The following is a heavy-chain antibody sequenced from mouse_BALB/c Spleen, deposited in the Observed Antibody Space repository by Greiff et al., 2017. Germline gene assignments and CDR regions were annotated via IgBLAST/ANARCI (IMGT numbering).Heavy chain of an antibody. CDR2: ISSGSSTI. CDR1: GFTFSSFG. D-gene: IGHD1-1*01. CDR3: ARGGYYGYFDY. J-gene: IGHJ2*01. V-gene: IGHV5-17*02. Sequence: EVQLVESGGGLVQPGGSRKLSCAASGFTFSSFGMHWVRQAPEKGLEWVAYISSGSSTIYYADTVTGRFTISRDNPKNTLFLQMTSLRSEDTAMYYCARGGYYGYFDYWGQGTTLTVSS.